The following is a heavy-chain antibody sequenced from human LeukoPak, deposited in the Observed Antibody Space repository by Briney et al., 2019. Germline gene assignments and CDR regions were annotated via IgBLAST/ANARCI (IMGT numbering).Heavy chain of an antibody. CDR1: GFTFSSYG. V-gene: IGHV4-34*01. D-gene: IGHD3-10*01. Sequence: GSLRLSCAASGFTFSSYGMSWVRQAPGKGLEWVGEVNHSGSTYYNPSLKSRVTFSVDTSKKQFSLKLSSVTAADTAVYYCARSQASGWFGELFPHAFDIWGQGTMVTVSS. CDR2: VNHSGST. J-gene: IGHJ3*02. CDR3: ARSQASGWFGELFPHAFDI.